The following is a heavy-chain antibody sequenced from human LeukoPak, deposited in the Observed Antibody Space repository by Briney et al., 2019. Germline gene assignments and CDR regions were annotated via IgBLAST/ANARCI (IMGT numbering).Heavy chain of an antibody. CDR3: ARDGEVASSYGYYYYYMDV. Sequence: SSVKVSCKASGYTFTTYYMHSVRQAPGHGLEGMGIINPSGGSTSYAQKSQGRVTMTRDTSTSTVYMELSSLRSEDTAVYYCARDGEVASSYGYYYYYMDVWGKGTTVTVSS. D-gene: IGHD5-18*01. CDR1: GYTFTTYY. V-gene: IGHV1-46*01. J-gene: IGHJ6*03. CDR2: INPSGGST.